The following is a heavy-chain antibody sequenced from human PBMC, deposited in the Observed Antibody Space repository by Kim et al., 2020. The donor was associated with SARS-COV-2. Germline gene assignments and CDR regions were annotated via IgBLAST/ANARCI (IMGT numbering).Heavy chain of an antibody. V-gene: IGHV4-39*01. D-gene: IGHD2-8*01. Sequence: SETLSLTCTVSGGSISSSSYYWGWIRQPPGKGLEWIGSIYYSGSTYYNPSLKSRVTISVDTSKNQFSLKLSSVTAADTAVYYCARQTRDGDIVLMVYAIGPHYFDYWGQGTLVTVSS. CDR2: IYYSGST. CDR3: ARQTRDGDIVLMVYAIGPHYFDY. CDR1: GGSISSSSYY. J-gene: IGHJ4*02.